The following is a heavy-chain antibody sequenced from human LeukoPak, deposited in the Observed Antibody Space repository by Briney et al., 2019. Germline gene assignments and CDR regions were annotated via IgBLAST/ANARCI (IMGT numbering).Heavy chain of an antibody. CDR3: ARDHDYSNYVWFDP. CDR1: GFTFSSYW. J-gene: IGHJ5*02. D-gene: IGHD4-11*01. CDR2: VKQDGSEK. Sequence: GGSLRLSCAASGFTFSSYWMSWVRQAPGKGLEWLANVKQDGSEKYYVDSVKGRFTISRDNAKNSLYLQMNSLRAEDTAVYYCARDHDYSNYVWFDPWGQGTLVTVSS. V-gene: IGHV3-7*01.